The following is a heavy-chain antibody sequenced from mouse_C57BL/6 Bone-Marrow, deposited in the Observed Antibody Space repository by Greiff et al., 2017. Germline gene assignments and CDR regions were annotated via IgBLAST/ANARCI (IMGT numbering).Heavy chain of an antibody. Sequence: EVMLVESGGGLVKPGGSLKLSCAASGFTFSSYAMSWVRQTPEKRLEWVATISDGGSYTYYPDNVKGRFTISRDNAKNNLYLQMSHLKSEDTAMYYCAGGPYYYGSTPFAYWGQGTLVTVSA. V-gene: IGHV5-4*03. D-gene: IGHD1-1*01. J-gene: IGHJ3*01. CDR1: GFTFSSYA. CDR3: AGGPYYYGSTPFAY. CDR2: ISDGGSYT.